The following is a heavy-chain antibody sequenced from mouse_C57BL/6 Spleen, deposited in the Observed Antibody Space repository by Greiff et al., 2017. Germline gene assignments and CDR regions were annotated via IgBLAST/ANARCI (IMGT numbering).Heavy chain of an antibody. CDR2: IDPETGGT. V-gene: IGHV1-15*01. Sequence: LVESGAELVRPGASVTLSCKASGYTFTDYEMHWVKQTPVHGLEWIGAIDPETGGTAYNQKFKGKDILTADKSSSTAYMELRSLTSEDSAVYYCTRSVTHAMDYWGQGTSVTVSS. D-gene: IGHD2-2*01. CDR3: TRSVTHAMDY. J-gene: IGHJ4*01. CDR1: GYTFTDYE.